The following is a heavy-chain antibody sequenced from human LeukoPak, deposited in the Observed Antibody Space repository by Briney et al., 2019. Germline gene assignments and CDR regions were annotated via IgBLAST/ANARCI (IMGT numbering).Heavy chain of an antibody. Sequence: GGSLRLSCAASGFTFSSYCMSWVRQAPGKGLEWVSSINCSGGSTYYADSVKGRFTISRDNAKNSLYMQMTSLRAEDTAVYYCARVDSSAAHYYYYYYMAVWGKGTTVTISS. CDR2: INCSGGST. J-gene: IGHJ6*03. CDR3: ARVDSSAAHYYYYYYMAV. D-gene: IGHD6-6*01. V-gene: IGHV3-21*01. CDR1: GFTFSSYC.